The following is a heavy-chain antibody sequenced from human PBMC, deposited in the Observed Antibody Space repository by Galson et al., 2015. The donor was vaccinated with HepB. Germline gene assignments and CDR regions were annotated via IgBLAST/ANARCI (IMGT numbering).Heavy chain of an antibody. Sequence: SCKASGYTFSNYGISWVRQAPGQGLEWMGWINTYNGNTNYAQKIIMTTDTSTSTAYMELRSLRSDDTAVYYCARVDNYYVLDVWGQGTTVTVSS. V-gene: IGHV1-18*01. J-gene: IGHJ6*02. CDR1: GYTFSNYG. CDR2: INTYNGNT. CDR3: ARVDNYYVLDV. D-gene: IGHD3-9*01.